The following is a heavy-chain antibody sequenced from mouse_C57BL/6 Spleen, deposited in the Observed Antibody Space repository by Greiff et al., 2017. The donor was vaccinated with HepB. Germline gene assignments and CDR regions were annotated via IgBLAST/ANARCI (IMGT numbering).Heavy chain of an antibody. Sequence: VHVQQSGPELVKPGASVKISCKASGYSFTGYYMNWVKQSPEKSLEWIGEINPSTGGTTYNQKFKAKATLTVDKSSSTAYMQLKSLTSEDSAVYYCARNAMDYWGQGTSVTVSS. CDR2: INPSTGGT. J-gene: IGHJ4*01. V-gene: IGHV1-42*01. CDR3: ARNAMDY. CDR1: GYSFTGYY.